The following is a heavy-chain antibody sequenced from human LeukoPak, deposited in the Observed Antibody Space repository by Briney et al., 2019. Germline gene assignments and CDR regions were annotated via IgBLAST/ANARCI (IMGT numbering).Heavy chain of an antibody. CDR3: AKDLPAGPLTMWGYFDY. V-gene: IGHV3-23*01. D-gene: IGHD4/OR15-4a*01. Sequence: GGSLILSCAASGFTFSSYAMNWVRQAPGKGLEWVSVISGNGASTYYADSVKGRFTISRDNSKNTVLLQMNSLRAEDTALYYCAKDLPAGPLTMWGYFDYWGLGTLVTVSS. J-gene: IGHJ4*02. CDR2: ISGNGAST. CDR1: GFTFSSYA.